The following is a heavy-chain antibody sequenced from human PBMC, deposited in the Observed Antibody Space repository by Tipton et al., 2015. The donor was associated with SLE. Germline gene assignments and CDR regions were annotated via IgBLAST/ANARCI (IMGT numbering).Heavy chain of an antibody. CDR3: ARGGSGYYPDY. CDR2: INHSGST. Sequence: TLSLTCTVSGGSISSYYWSWIRQPPGKGLEWIGEINHSGSTNYNPSLKSRVTISVDTSKNQFSLKLSSVTAADTAVYYCARGGSGYYPDYWGQGTLVTVSS. D-gene: IGHD3-3*01. J-gene: IGHJ4*02. V-gene: IGHV4-34*01. CDR1: GGSISSYY.